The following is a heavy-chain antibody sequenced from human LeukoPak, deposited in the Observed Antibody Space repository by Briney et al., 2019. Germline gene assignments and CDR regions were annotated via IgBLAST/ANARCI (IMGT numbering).Heavy chain of an antibody. CDR1: GYTFTGYY. V-gene: IGHV1-2*02. D-gene: IGHD6-6*01. CDR3: ARDFGGSSSGIVYY. Sequence: ASVKVSCKASGYTFTGYYMHWVRQAPGQGLEWMGWINPNSGGTNYAQKFQGRVTMTRDTSISTAYMELSRLRSDDTAVYYCARDFGGSSSGIVYYWGQGTLVTVSS. J-gene: IGHJ4*02. CDR2: INPNSGGT.